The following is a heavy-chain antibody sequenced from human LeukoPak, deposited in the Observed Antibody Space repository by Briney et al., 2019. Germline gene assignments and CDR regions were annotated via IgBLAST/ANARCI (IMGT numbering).Heavy chain of an antibody. J-gene: IGHJ4*02. CDR2: ISPYNGNR. CDR3: ARHYDGSGSTFDY. CDR1: GYTFTSYG. D-gene: IGHD3-22*01. V-gene: IGHV1-18*01. Sequence: ASVKVSCKASGYTFTSYGISWVRQAPGQGPEWMGWISPYNGNRNYAQKLQGRVTMTTDTSTSTAYMELRSMRSDDTAVYYCARHYDGSGSTFDYWGQGTLVTVSS.